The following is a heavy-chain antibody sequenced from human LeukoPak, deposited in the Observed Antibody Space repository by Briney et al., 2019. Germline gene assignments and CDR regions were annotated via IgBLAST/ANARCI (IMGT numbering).Heavy chain of an antibody. D-gene: IGHD2-15*01. CDR3: AREGPGYCSGGSCYSFQWFDP. J-gene: IGHJ5*02. CDR2: ISAYNGNT. CDR1: GYTFTSYG. Sequence: GASVKVSCKASGYTFTSYGISWVRQAPGQRLEWMGWISAYNGNTNYAQKLQGRVTMTTDTSTSTAYMELRSLRSDDTAVYYCAREGPGYCSGGSCYSFQWFDPWGQGTLVTVSS. V-gene: IGHV1-18*01.